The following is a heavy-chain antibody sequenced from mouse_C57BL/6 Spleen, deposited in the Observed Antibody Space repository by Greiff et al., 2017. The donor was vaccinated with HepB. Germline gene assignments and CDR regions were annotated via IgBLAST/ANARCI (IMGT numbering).Heavy chain of an antibody. V-gene: IGHV5-9-1*02. Sequence: EVQVVESGEGLVKPGGSLKLSCAASGFTFSSYAMSWVRQTPEKRLEWVAYISSGGAYIYYADTVKGRFTISRDNARNTLYLQMSSLKSEDTAMYYCTRASYGNYDYYAMDYWGQGTSVTVSS. CDR1: GFTFSSYA. CDR3: TRASYGNYDYYAMDY. J-gene: IGHJ4*01. CDR2: ISSGGAYI. D-gene: IGHD2-1*01.